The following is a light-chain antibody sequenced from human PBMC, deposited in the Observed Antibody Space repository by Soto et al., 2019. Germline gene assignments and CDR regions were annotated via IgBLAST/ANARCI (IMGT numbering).Light chain of an antibody. J-gene: IGKJ5*01. Sequence: DIQMTQSPSTLSASVGDRVTITCWASQSISSWLAWYQQKPGKAPKLLIYKASSLESEVPSRFSGSGSGTEFTLTISSLQPDDFATYYCQQYNSYPITFGQGTRLEIK. CDR1: QSISSW. CDR2: KAS. V-gene: IGKV1-5*03. CDR3: QQYNSYPIT.